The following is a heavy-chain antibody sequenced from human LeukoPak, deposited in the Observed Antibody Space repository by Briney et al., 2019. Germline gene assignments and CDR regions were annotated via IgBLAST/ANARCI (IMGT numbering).Heavy chain of an antibody. V-gene: IGHV1-69*04. D-gene: IGHD6-19*01. CDR2: IIPILGIA. Sequence: SVKVSCKASGYTFTSYGISWVRQAPGQGLEWMGRIIPILGIANYAQKFQGRVTITADKSTSTAYMELSSLRSEDTAVYYCARGRAVAAYWFDPWGQGTLVTVSS. J-gene: IGHJ5*02. CDR1: GYTFTSYG. CDR3: ARGRAVAAYWFDP.